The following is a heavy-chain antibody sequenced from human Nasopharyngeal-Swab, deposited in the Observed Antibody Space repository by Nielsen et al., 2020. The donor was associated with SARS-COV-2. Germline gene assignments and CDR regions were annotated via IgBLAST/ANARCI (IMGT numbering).Heavy chain of an antibody. CDR2: IKEDGSAK. Sequence: GGSLRLSCADSGFTFSNYWMSWVRQAPGKGLEWVANIKEDGSAKYYVDSVKGRFTISRDNAEKSLYLEMNSLRAEDTAVYYCARAPKRGSSGYQVVYWGQGTLVTVSS. CDR1: GFTFSNYW. CDR3: ARAPKRGSSGYQVVY. D-gene: IGHD3-22*01. J-gene: IGHJ4*02. V-gene: IGHV3-7*03.